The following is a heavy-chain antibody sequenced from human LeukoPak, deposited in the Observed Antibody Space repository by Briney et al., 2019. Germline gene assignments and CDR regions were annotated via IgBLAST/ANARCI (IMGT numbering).Heavy chain of an antibody. CDR3: TRQAPPSWYFPDIAGNYGNWFDS. D-gene: IGHD6-13*01. J-gene: IGHJ5*01. Sequence: SGPTLVNPTQTLTLTCTFSGFSLSTSGVGVGWIRQPPGKALEWLALIYWNDDTRYSPSLKSRLTITKDTSKNQVVLTMTNMDPMDTATYYCTRQAPPSWYFPDIAGNYGNWFDSWGQGTLVTVSS. CDR1: GFSLSTSGVG. V-gene: IGHV2-5*01. CDR2: IYWNDDT.